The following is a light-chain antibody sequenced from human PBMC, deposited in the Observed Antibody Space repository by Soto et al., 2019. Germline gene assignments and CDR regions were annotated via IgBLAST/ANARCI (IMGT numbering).Light chain of an antibody. CDR3: QQYNTNSPT. CDR1: QSINIW. CDR2: DAS. V-gene: IGKV1-5*01. J-gene: IGKJ1*01. Sequence: DIQMTQSPSILSAFVGDRVTITCRASQSINIWLAWYQHKPGKAPKLLIYDASTLESGVPSRFSGSGSGTEFTLTISGLQPDDLATYHCQQYNTNSPTFGQGTKVEIK.